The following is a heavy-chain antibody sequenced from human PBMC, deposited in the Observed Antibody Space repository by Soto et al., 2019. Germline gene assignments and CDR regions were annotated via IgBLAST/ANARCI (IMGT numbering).Heavy chain of an antibody. CDR3: ARTAVDDYFDY. CDR2: MNPNSGNT. Sequence: ASVKISCKASGYTFTSYDINWVRQATGQGLEWMGWMNPNSGNTGYAQQLQGRVAMNRNTPIRTAYMELSSLRSEDTTVYYCARTAVDDYFDYWGQGTLVTVSS. CDR1: GYTFTSYD. V-gene: IGHV1-8*01. J-gene: IGHJ4*02. D-gene: IGHD6-19*01.